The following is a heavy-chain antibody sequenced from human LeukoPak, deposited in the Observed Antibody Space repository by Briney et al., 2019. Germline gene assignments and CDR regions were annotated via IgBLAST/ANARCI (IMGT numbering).Heavy chain of an antibody. D-gene: IGHD1-26*01. Sequence: SETLSLTCTVSGGSVSSGSSYWSWIRQPPGKGLEWIGYIYYSGSTNYNPSLKSRVTISVDTSKNQFSLKLRSVTAADTAVYYCARTDLGRHFDYWGQGTLVTVSS. J-gene: IGHJ4*02. CDR1: GGSVSSGSSY. CDR2: IYYSGST. CDR3: ARTDLGRHFDY. V-gene: IGHV4-61*01.